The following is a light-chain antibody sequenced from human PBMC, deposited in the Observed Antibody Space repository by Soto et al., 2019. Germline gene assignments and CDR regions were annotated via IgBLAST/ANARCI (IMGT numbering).Light chain of an antibody. CDR3: QQYNNYLRT. V-gene: IGKV1-6*01. J-gene: IGKJ1*01. CDR1: QGIRND. CDR2: AAS. Sequence: AIQMTQSPSSLSASVGDRVTITCRASQGIRNDLGWYQQKPGKAPKLLIYAASSLQSGVPSGFSGSGSGTDFTLTISSLQPEDFATYYCQQYNNYLRTFGQGTKVDIK.